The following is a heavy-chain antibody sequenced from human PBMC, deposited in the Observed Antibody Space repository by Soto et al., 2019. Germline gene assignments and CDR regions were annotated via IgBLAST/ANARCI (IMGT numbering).Heavy chain of an antibody. CDR1: GFTFSSYG. Sequence: QVQLVESGGGVVQPGRSLRLSCAASGFTFSSYGMHWVRQAPGKGLEWVAVIWYDGSNKYYADSVKGRFTISRDNSKNTLYLQMNSLGAEDTAVYYCAREEGYSSSWWEDYYYGMDVWGQGTTVTVSS. CDR2: IWYDGSNK. J-gene: IGHJ6*02. D-gene: IGHD6-13*01. V-gene: IGHV3-33*01. CDR3: AREEGYSSSWWEDYYYGMDV.